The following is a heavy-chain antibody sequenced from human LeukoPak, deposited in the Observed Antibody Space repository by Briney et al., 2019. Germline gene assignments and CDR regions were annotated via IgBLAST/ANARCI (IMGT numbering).Heavy chain of an antibody. J-gene: IGHJ6*02. D-gene: IGHD3-16*01. CDR1: GYSFTSNW. CDR3: ARDVGGGGMDV. Sequence: GESLKISCKGSGYSFTSNWIAWVRQMPGKGLEWMGIIHAGDSDTRYSPSFQGQVTISADKSIRTAYLQWRSLKASDTAMYFCARDVGGGGMDVWGQGTTVTVSS. V-gene: IGHV5-51*01. CDR2: IHAGDSDT.